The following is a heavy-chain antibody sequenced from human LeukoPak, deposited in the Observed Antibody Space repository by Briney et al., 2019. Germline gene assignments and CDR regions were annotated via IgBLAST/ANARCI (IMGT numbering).Heavy chain of an antibody. V-gene: IGHV4-34*01. D-gene: IGHD2-2*01. J-gene: IGHJ3*02. CDR1: GGSFSGYY. CDR2: INHSGST. Sequence: PSETLSLTCAVYGGSFSGYYWSWIRQPPGKGLEWIGEINHSGSTNYNPSLKSRVTISVDTSNNQFSLKLSSVTAADTAVYYCASTPYCSSTSCRRNARVAGAFDIWGQGTMVTVSS. CDR3: ASTPYCSSTSCRRNARVAGAFDI.